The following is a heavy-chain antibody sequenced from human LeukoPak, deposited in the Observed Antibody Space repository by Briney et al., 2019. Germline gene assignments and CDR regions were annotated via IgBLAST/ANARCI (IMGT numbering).Heavy chain of an antibody. D-gene: IGHD6-13*01. V-gene: IGHV1-2*02. CDR1: GYTFTGYY. CDR3: ARSGSIAAAGYYYYGMDV. CDR2: INPNSGGT. Sequence: ASVKVSCKASGYTFTGYYMHWVRQAPGQGLEWMGWINPNSGGTNYAQKFQGRVTITADKSTSTAYMELSSLRSEDTAVYYCARSGSIAAAGYYYYGMDVWGQGTTVTFSS. J-gene: IGHJ6*02.